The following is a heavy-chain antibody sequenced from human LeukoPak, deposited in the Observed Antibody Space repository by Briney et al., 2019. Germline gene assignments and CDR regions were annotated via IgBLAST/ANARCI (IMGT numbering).Heavy chain of an antibody. CDR3: ARDGFWSGGSDGMDV. Sequence: LRLSCAASGFTFSSFVMSWVRQAPGKGLEWIGYIYYSGSTYYNPSLKSRVTISVDTSKNQFSLKLSSVTAADTAVYYCARDGFWSGGSDGMDVWGQGTTVTVSS. J-gene: IGHJ6*02. CDR2: IYYSGST. D-gene: IGHD3-3*01. CDR1: GFTFSSFV. V-gene: IGHV4-30-4*08.